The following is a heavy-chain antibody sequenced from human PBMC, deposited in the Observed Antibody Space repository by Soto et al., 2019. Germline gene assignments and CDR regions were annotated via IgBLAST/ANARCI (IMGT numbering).Heavy chain of an antibody. CDR3: ARDLAMVRGVTGYDFDY. V-gene: IGHV3-33*01. CDR2: IWYDGSNK. Sequence: PGWYLRISCAASGFTLNSYGMHWVRQDPGKGLERVAVIWYDGSNKYCADSVKGRFTISRDNSKTTLYLQMNSLRAVDTAVYYCARDLAMVRGVTGYDFDYRGQRTLVTVSS. J-gene: IGHJ4*01. D-gene: IGHD3-10*01. CDR1: GFTLNSYG.